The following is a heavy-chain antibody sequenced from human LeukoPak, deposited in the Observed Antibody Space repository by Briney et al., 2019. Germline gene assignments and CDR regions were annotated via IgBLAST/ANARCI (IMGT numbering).Heavy chain of an antibody. CDR2: ISSSSSYI. V-gene: IGHV3-21*01. CDR1: GFTFSSYS. J-gene: IGHJ5*02. CDR3: ARGLGYCTNGVCYNWFDP. D-gene: IGHD2-8*01. Sequence: GGSLRLSCAASGFTFSSYSMNWVRQAPGKGLEWVSSISSSSSYIYYADLVKGRFTISRDNAKNSLYPQMNSLRAEDTAVYYCARGLGYCTNGVCYNWFDPWGQGTLVTVSS.